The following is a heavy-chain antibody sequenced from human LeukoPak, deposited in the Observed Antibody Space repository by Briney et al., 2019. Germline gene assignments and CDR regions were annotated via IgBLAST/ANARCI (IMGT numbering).Heavy chain of an antibody. CDR1: GFTFSSYA. V-gene: IGHV3-23*01. CDR2: ISGSGGST. J-gene: IGHJ4*02. D-gene: IGHD3-3*01. Sequence: GGSLRLSRAASGFTFSSYAMSWVRQAPGKGLEWVSAISGSGGSTYYADSVKGRFTISRDNSKNTLYLQMNSLRAEDTAVYYCAKDITIFGVQLGDYWGQGTLVTVSS. CDR3: AKDITIFGVQLGDY.